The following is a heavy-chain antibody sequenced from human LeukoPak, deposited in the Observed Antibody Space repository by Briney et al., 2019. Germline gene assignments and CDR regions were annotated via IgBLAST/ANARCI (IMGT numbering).Heavy chain of an antibody. CDR3: ATVDTEIWYFDY. CDR2: IYNSGST. J-gene: IGHJ4*02. Sequence: SQTLSLTCAVSGGSISSGGYSWSWIRQPPGKGLEWIGYIYNSGSTYYNPSLKSRVTISVDRSKNQFSLKLSSVTAADTAVYYCATVDTEIWYFDYWGQGTLVTVSS. D-gene: IGHD5-18*01. CDR1: GGSISSGGYS. V-gene: IGHV4-30-2*01.